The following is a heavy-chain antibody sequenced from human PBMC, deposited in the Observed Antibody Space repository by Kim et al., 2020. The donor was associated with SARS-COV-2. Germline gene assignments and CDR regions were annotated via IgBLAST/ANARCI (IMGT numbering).Heavy chain of an antibody. Sequence: YSTPSLKSRVTISLDTSKNQFSLKLSSVTAADTAVYYCAVNHYGSGDIDYWGQGTLVTVSS. J-gene: IGHJ4*02. D-gene: IGHD3-10*01. V-gene: IGHV4-39*01. CDR3: AVNHYGSGDIDY.